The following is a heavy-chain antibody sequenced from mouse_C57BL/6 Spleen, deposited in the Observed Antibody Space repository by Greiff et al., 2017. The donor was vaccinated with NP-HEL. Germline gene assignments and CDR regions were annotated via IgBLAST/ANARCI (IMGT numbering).Heavy chain of an antibody. CDR2: IYPGDGDT. V-gene: IGHV1-80*01. Sequence: VQLKESGAELVKPGASVKISCKASGYAFSSYWMNWVKQRPGKGLEWIGQIYPGDGDTNYNGKFKGKATLTADKSSSTAYMQLSSLTSEDSAVYFCAILITTVVATGDAMDYWGQGTSVTVSS. J-gene: IGHJ4*01. CDR1: GYAFSSYW. CDR3: AILITTVVATGDAMDY. D-gene: IGHD1-1*01.